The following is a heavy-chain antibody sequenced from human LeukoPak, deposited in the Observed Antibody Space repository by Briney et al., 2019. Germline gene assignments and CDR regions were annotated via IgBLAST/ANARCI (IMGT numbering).Heavy chain of an antibody. D-gene: IGHD6-13*01. CDR1: GGSIRSGSYY. Sequence: SETLSLTCTVSGGSIRSGSYYWSWIRQPAGKGLEWIGRIYTSESTNYNPSLKSRVTISVDTSKNQFSLKLSSVTAADTAVYYCARTPYSSSPDFDYWGQGTLVTVSS. V-gene: IGHV4-61*02. J-gene: IGHJ4*02. CDR2: IYTSEST. CDR3: ARTPYSSSPDFDY.